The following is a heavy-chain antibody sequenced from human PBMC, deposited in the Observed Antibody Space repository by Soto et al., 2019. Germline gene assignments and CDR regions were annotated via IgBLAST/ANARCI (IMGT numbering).Heavy chain of an antibody. V-gene: IGHV1-69*13. D-gene: IGHD1-1*01. Sequence: GASVKVSCKASGGTFSSYAISWVRQAPGQGLEWMGGIIPIFGTANYAQKFQGRVTITADESTSTAYMELSSLRSEDTAVYYCATFQLEKVSYYYYGMDVWGQGTTVTVSS. CDR2: IIPIFGTA. J-gene: IGHJ6*02. CDR1: GGTFSSYA. CDR3: ATFQLEKVSYYYYGMDV.